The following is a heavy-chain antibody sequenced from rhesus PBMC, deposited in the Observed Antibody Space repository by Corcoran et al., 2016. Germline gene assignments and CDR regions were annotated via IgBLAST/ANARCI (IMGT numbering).Heavy chain of an antibody. V-gene: IGHV6-1*01. Sequence: QVQLQESGPGLVKPSQTLSLTCAISGDSVFSNSVTWKLIRQSPSRGLEWLGRTYYRSKWYNDYAQSVQNRISMNPDTSKNQFSLQLISVTPEDMAVYYCAREGYSSGWTDFDHWGQGVLVTVSS. CDR2: TYYRSKWYN. CDR1: GDSVFSNSVT. CDR3: AREGYSSGWTDFDH. J-gene: IGHJ4*01. D-gene: IGHD6-31*01.